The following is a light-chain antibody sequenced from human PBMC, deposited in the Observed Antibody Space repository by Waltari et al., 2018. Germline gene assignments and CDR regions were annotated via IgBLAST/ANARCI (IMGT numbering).Light chain of an antibody. CDR2: RNN. CDR1: SSNIGSNY. J-gene: IGLJ2*01. Sequence: QSVLTQPPSASGTPGQRVTISCSGSSSNIGSNYVYWYQQLPGTAPKLLSYRNNQRPPGVRDLFSGSKSGNSASLAISGLRSEDEADYYCAAWDDSLSGPHVVFGGGTKLTVL. V-gene: IGLV1-47*01. CDR3: AAWDDSLSGPHVV.